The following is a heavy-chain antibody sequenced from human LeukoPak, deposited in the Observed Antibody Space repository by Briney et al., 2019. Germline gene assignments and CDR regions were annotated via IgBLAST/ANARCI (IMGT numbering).Heavy chain of an antibody. CDR1: GGSISSYYW. D-gene: IGHD5-18*01. V-gene: IGHV2-5*08. J-gene: IGHJ4*02. CDR2: IYWDDDK. CDR3: AHSRPNELWDFDY. Sequence: TLSLTCTVSGGSISSYYWSWIRQPPGRALEWLALIYWDDDKRYSPSLKSRLTITKDTSRNQVVLTMTNMDPVDTATYYCAHSRPNELWDFDYWGQGTLVTVSS.